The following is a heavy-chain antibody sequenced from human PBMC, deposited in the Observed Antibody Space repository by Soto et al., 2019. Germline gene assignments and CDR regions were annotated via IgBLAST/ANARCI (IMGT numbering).Heavy chain of an antibody. CDR3: AKLGSQLLSYYGMDV. J-gene: IGHJ6*02. D-gene: IGHD2-2*01. CDR2: FGITGGDT. CDR1: GFTFSSYA. Sequence: PGGSLTLSCAASGFTFSSYAMGWVRQAPGKGLEWVSTFGITGGDTYYADSVKGRFFISRDDSKYTLHLQMNSLRAEDTAVYHCAKLGSQLLSYYGMDVWGQGTTVTVSS. V-gene: IGHV3-23*01.